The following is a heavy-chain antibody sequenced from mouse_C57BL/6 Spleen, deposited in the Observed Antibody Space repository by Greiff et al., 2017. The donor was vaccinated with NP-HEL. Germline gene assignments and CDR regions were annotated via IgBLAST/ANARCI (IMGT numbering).Heavy chain of an antibody. J-gene: IGHJ2*01. CDR2: IDPNSGGT. CDR1: GYTFTSYW. D-gene: IGHD1-1*01. CDR3: ARNYGSSYVGYYFDY. V-gene: IGHV1-72*01. Sequence: QVQLKQPGAELVKPGASVQLSCKASGYTFTSYWMHWVKQRPGRGLEWIGRIDPNSGGTKYNEKFKSKATLTVDKPSSTAYMQLSSLTSEDSAVYYCARNYGSSYVGYYFDYWGQGTTLTVSS.